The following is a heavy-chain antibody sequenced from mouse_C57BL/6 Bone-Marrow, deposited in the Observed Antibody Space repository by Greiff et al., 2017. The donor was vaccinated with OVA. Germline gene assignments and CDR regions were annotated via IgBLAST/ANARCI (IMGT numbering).Heavy chain of an antibody. J-gene: IGHJ2*01. V-gene: IGHV1-81*01. CDR2: IYPRSGNT. CDR3: ARSLSPYFDY. CDR1: GYTFTSYG. Sequence: VQLVESGAELARPGASVKLSCKASGYTFTSYGISWVKQRTGQGLEWIGEIYPRSGNTYYNEKFKGKATLTADKSSSTAYMELRSLTSEDSAVYFCARSLSPYFDYWGQGTTLTVSS.